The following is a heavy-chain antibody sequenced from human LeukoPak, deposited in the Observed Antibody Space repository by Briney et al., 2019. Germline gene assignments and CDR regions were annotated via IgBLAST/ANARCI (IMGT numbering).Heavy chain of an antibody. J-gene: IGHJ4*02. CDR1: GFTFGDYA. D-gene: IGHD4-17*01. CDR2: IRSKAYGGTT. Sequence: GGSLRLSCTASGFTFGDYAMSWFCQAPGKGLEWVGFIRSKAYGGTTEYAASVKGRFTISRDDSKSIAYLQMNSLKTEDTAVYYCCPPPDFYGDYVQLDYWGQGTLVTVSS. CDR3: CPPPDFYGDYVQLDY. V-gene: IGHV3-49*03.